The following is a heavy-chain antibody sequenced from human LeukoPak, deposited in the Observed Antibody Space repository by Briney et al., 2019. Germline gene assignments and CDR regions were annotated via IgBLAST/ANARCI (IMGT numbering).Heavy chain of an antibody. J-gene: IGHJ4*02. Sequence: GGSLRLSCAASGFTFDDYAMHWVRQAPGKGLEWVSGISWNSGSIGYADSVKGRFTISRGNAKNSLYLQMNSLRAEDTALYYCAKDPTPYYYDSSGCFDYWGQGTLVTVSS. CDR2: ISWNSGSI. CDR1: GFTFDDYA. V-gene: IGHV3-9*01. CDR3: AKDPTPYYYDSSGCFDY. D-gene: IGHD3-22*01.